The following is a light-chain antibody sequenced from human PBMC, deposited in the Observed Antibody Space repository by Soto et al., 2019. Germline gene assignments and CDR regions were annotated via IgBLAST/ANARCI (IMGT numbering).Light chain of an antibody. Sequence: QSVLTQPASVSGSPGQSITISCTGTSSDVGGYNYVSWYQQHPGXAPKLMIXDVSNRPSXXXXXXXGSXSGNXXSXTIXXXXXXXXXXXYCXSYTSSSTLYVFGTGTKLTVL. CDR1: SSDVGGYNY. V-gene: IGLV2-14*01. J-gene: IGLJ1*01. CDR3: XSYTSSSTLYV. CDR2: DVS.